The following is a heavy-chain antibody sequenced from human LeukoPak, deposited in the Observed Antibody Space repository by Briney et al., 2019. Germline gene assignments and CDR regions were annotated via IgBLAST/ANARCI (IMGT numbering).Heavy chain of an antibody. J-gene: IGHJ4*02. CDR1: GYSFTSYW. CDR2: IDPYDSLT. Sequence: GESLRISCQGSGYSFTSYWINWVRQMPGKGLEWVGKIDPYDSLTNYSPSFQGHVTTSADKSLNTAYLQWSSLKASDTAMYYCARRDGYNYVAYDYWGQGTQVTVSS. V-gene: IGHV5-10-1*01. CDR3: ARRDGYNYVAYDY. D-gene: IGHD5-24*01.